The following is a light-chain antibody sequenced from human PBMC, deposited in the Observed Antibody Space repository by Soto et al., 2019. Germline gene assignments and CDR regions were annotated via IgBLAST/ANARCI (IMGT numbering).Light chain of an antibody. CDR3: QQYSTYPLT. J-gene: IGKJ4*01. CDR1: QSITTF. CDR2: DAS. V-gene: IGKV1-5*01. Sequence: DIQMTQKNSTLSASIGDRVTITCRASQSITTFLAWYQQKPGKAPQILIYDASKLEPGVPSRLSGGGSGTEFTLTISSLQPDDFATYYCQQYSTYPLTFGGGGIVDI.